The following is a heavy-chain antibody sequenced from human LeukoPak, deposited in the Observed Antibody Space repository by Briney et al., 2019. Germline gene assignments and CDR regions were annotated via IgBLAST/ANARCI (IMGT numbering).Heavy chain of an antibody. J-gene: IGHJ6*02. CDR1: GFIFSNSA. D-gene: IGHD1-26*01. Sequence: SVKVSCKASGFIFSNSAMQWVRQACGQRLEWIGWIVVGSGNTNYAQQFQERVTITRDMSTSTAYMELSSLRSEDTAVYYCVRGGSSDYYYYGMDVWGQGTTVTVSS. CDR2: IVVGSGNT. V-gene: IGHV1-58*02. CDR3: VRGGSSDYYYYGMDV.